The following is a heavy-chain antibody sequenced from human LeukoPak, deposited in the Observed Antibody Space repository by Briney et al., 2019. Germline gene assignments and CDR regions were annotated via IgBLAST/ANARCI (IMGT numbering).Heavy chain of an antibody. J-gene: IGHJ4*02. D-gene: IGHD3-16*01. V-gene: IGHV5-51*01. CDR1: GYSFTSYW. Sequence: GESLQISCKGSGYSFTSYWIGWVRQMPGKGLEWMGIIYPGDSDTSYSPSLQGQVTIPADKSISTAYLQWSSLKASDTAMYYCAKVNRGDLFDYWGQGTLVTVSS. CDR2: IYPGDSDT. CDR3: AKVNRGDLFDY.